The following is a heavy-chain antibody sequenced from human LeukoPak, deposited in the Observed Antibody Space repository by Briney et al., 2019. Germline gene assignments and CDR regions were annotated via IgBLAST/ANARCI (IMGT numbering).Heavy chain of an antibody. CDR1: GYSISSGYY. CDR2: IYYSGST. V-gene: IGHV4-38-2*01. CDR3: AGEYYDILTGYYRIDY. J-gene: IGHJ4*02. Sequence: SETLSLTCAVSGYSISSGYYWGWVRQPPGKGLEWIGNIYYSGSTNYNPSLKSRVTISVDTSKNQFSLKLSSVTAADTAVYYCAGEYYDILTGYYRIDYWGQGTLVTVSS. D-gene: IGHD3-9*01.